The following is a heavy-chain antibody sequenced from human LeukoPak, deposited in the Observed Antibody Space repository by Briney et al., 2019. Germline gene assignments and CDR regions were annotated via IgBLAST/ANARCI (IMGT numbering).Heavy chain of an antibody. CDR2: IQYSGTT. CDR3: ARDRAAGTLDF. D-gene: IGHD6-13*01. CDR1: SGSITGYY. V-gene: IGHV4-59*01. Sequence: SETLSLTCTVSSGSITGYYWAWIRQPPGKGLEWIGYIQYSGTTEYNPSLASRASISVDTAKDQFSLNLRSVTAADTAVYYCARDRAAGTLDFWSQGTLVTVSS. J-gene: IGHJ4*02.